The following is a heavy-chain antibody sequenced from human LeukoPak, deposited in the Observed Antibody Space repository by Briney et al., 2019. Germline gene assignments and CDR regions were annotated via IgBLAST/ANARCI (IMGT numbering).Heavy chain of an antibody. CDR2: IRYDGSNK. Sequence: GGSLRLSCGASGFTFSSYGMHWVRQAPGKGLEWVAFIRYDGSNKYYADSVKGRFTISRDNSKNTLYLQMNSLRAEDTAVFYCARGQGFESYYYMDVWGKGTTVSVSS. CDR3: ARGQGFESYYYMDV. CDR1: GFTFSSYG. V-gene: IGHV3-30*02. D-gene: IGHD3-9*01. J-gene: IGHJ6*03.